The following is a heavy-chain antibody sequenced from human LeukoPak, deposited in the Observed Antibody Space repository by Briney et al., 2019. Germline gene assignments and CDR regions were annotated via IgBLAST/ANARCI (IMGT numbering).Heavy chain of an antibody. V-gene: IGHV3-30*04. D-gene: IGHD1-26*01. CDR1: GFTFSNYA. CDR3: TRDPAYYLRYGYFDY. Sequence: GGSLRLSCAASGFTFSNYAMHWVRQAPGKGLEWVAVISSDGRDKHYADSVKGRFTISRDNAKNSVYLQMNNLRAADTALYYCTRDPAYYLRYGYFDYWGQGILVTVSS. CDR2: ISSDGRDK. J-gene: IGHJ4*03.